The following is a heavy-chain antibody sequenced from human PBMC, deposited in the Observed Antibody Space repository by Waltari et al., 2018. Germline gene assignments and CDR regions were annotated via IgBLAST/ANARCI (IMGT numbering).Heavy chain of an antibody. V-gene: IGHV3-7*01. Sequence: EVQLVESGGGWVQPGGSLRLSGAASGFMFSHFSMSRVRQAPGKGLEWVANIKQAGSETYYLDSVKGRFTISKDDVGNSLSLQMNNLRVEDTAVYYCARDMTVSQSDGFDLWGQGTMVTVS. D-gene: IGHD4-4*01. CDR1: GFMFSHFS. J-gene: IGHJ3*01. CDR3: ARDMTVSQSDGFDL. CDR2: IKQAGSET.